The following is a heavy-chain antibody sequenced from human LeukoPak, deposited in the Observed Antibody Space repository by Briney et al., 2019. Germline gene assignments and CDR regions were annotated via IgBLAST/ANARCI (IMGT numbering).Heavy chain of an antibody. CDR1: GFTFSSYS. Sequence: GGSLRLSCAASGFTFSSYSMNWVRQAPGKGLEWVSYISSSNSTIYYADSVKGRFTISRDNAKNSLYLQMNSLRAEDTAVYYCARGYDEFDYWGQGTLVTVSS. CDR2: ISSSNSTI. V-gene: IGHV3-48*01. CDR3: ARGYDEFDY. J-gene: IGHJ4*02. D-gene: IGHD5-12*01.